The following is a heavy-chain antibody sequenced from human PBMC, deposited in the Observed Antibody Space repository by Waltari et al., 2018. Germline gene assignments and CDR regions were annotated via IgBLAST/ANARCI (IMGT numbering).Heavy chain of an antibody. D-gene: IGHD3-22*01. CDR2: VNPNNGDT. V-gene: IGHV1-2*02. CDR1: GYGFTDNY. J-gene: IGHJ5*02. CDR3: ARVNNYYDSIGRDWFDP. Sequence: QVQLVQSGAGVKKPGASVKVSCKASGYGFTDNYIPWVRQAPGQGLWWMGRVNPNNGDTNYAQKFQGRVPMTRDTSISTAYMELGGLRSDDTAMFYCARVNNYYDSIGRDWFDPWGQGTLVTVSS.